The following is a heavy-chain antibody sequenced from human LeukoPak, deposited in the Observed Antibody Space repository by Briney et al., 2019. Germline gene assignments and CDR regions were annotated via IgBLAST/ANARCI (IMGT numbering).Heavy chain of an antibody. CDR3: ARDKRRLDYYGSGSYYPDAFDI. CDR1: GYTFTSYA. J-gene: IGHJ3*02. D-gene: IGHD3-10*01. Sequence: ASVKVSCKASGYTFTSYAMNWVRQAPGQGLEWMGWINTNTGNPTYAQGFTGRFVFSLDTSVSTAYLQISSLKAEDTAVYYCARDKRRLDYYGSGSYYPDAFDIWGQGTMVTVSS. CDR2: INTNTGNP. V-gene: IGHV7-4-1*02.